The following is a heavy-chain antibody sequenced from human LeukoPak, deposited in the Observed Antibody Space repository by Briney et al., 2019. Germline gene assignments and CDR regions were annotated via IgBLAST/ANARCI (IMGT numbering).Heavy chain of an antibody. D-gene: IGHD6-13*01. V-gene: IGHV4-38-2*02. CDR1: GYSIRCGYY. CDR3: ASFLAAAHIDY. Sequence: SETLSLTFTVSGYSIRCGYYWGWIRQPPWKGLEWIGSINHSGNTYYNPSLKDRVTISVDTPKKQFSLRLSSVTAADTAVYYCASFLAAAHIDYWGQGTLVTVSS. CDR2: INHSGNT. J-gene: IGHJ4*02.